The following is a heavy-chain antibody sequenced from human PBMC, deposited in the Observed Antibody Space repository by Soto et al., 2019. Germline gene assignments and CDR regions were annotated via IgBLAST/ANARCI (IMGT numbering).Heavy chain of an antibody. Sequence: PGESLKISCKASGYVFTKYWIAWVRQKPGKGLEWMGRIDPSDSYTNYSPSFQGHVTISTDKSISTAYLHWSSLKASDTAMYYCARQVAGSFRWLHPWGQGTLVTVSS. V-gene: IGHV5-10-1*01. J-gene: IGHJ5*02. CDR2: IDPSDSYT. D-gene: IGHD6-19*01. CDR3: ARQVAGSFRWLHP. CDR1: GYVFTKYW.